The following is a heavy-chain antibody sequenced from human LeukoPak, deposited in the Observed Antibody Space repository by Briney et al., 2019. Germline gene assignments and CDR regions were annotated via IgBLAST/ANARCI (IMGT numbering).Heavy chain of an antibody. Sequence: LSLTCTVSGDSISSSSSYWGWIRQPPGEGLEWVSYVSSGSSTIYYADSVKGRFTISRDNGKRSLYLHMNSLRAEDTAMYYCARGESSYCSGGCYFASWGQGTLVTISS. D-gene: IGHD2-21*02. CDR1: GDSISSSSSY. V-gene: IGHV3-11*04. J-gene: IGHJ5*01. CDR3: ARGESSYCSGGCYFAS. CDR2: VSSGSSTI.